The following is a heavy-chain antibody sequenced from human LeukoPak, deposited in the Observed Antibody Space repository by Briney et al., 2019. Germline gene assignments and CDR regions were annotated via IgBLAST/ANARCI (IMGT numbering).Heavy chain of an antibody. Sequence: PGGSLRLSCAASGFTLTSYGMHRVRQAPGKGLEWLARISYDGSNKYSADSVKGRFTISRDNSKNTLYLQMDSLRADDTAVYYCAASRGVATAADVWGQGTTVTVSS. J-gene: IGHJ6*02. CDR3: AASRGVATAADV. D-gene: IGHD5-12*01. CDR1: GFTLTSYG. CDR2: ISYDGSNK. V-gene: IGHV3-30*03.